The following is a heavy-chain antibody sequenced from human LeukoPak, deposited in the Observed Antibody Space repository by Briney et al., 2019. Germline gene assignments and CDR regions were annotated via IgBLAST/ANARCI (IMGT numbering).Heavy chain of an antibody. D-gene: IGHD2-21*02. J-gene: IGHJ4*02. CDR2: IIPIFGTA. CDR3: ARAYCGGDCYPFDY. V-gene: IGHV1-69*05. CDR1: GGTFSSYA. Sequence: SVKVSCKASGGTFSSYAISWVRQAPGQGLEWMGRIIPIFGTANYAQKFQGKVTITTDESTSTAYMELSSLRSEDTAVYYCARAYCGGDCYPFDYWGQGTLVTVSS.